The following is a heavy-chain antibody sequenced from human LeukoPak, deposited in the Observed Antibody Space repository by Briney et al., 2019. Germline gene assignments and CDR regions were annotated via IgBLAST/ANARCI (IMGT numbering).Heavy chain of an antibody. CDR1: RFTFSSYA. Sequence: GGSLRLSCAASRFTFSSYAMSWVRQAPGKGLEWVSAISGSGGSTYYADSVKGRFTISRDNSKNTLYLQMNSLRAEDTAVYYCAKTQGGYSSSWSPVGDFDYWGQGTLVTVSS. V-gene: IGHV3-23*01. CDR3: AKTQGGYSSSWSPVGDFDY. D-gene: IGHD6-13*01. CDR2: ISGSGGST. J-gene: IGHJ4*02.